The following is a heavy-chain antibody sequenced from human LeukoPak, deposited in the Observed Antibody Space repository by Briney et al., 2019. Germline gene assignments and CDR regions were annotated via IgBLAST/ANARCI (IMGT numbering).Heavy chain of an antibody. J-gene: IGHJ3*02. Sequence: GGSLRLSRAASGFTFSSYAMSWVRQAPGKGLEWVSAISGSGGSTYYADSVKGRFTISRDNSKNTLYLQMNSLRAEDTAVYYCAKVDYYDSSGYYYHFDAFDIWGQGTMVTVSS. CDR1: GFTFSSYA. D-gene: IGHD3-22*01. CDR3: AKVDYYDSSGYYYHFDAFDI. V-gene: IGHV3-23*01. CDR2: ISGSGGST.